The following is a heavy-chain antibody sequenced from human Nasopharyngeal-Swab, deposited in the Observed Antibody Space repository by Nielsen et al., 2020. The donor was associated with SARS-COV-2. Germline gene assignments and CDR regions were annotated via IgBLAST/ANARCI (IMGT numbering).Heavy chain of an antibody. J-gene: IGHJ4*02. V-gene: IGHV3-74*01. D-gene: IGHD1-14*01. Sequence: GESLKISCVASGFTFSSYWMQWVRQPLGKGLEWVARINSDGRTKDHADSLQGRFTIARDNAKNEVYLQLNGLRDEDTAVYYCGRAGSYRIDYWGQGTLVTVSS. CDR3: GRAGSYRIDY. CDR1: GFTFSSYW. CDR2: INSDGRTK.